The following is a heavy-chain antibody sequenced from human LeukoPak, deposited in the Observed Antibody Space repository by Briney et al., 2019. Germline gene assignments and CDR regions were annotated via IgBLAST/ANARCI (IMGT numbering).Heavy chain of an antibody. D-gene: IGHD2-15*01. CDR2: ISGSGGTT. V-gene: IGHV3-23*01. CDR3: AKGVEFCSGGSCYPPGDWFDS. Sequence: QTGGSLRLSCAASGFTFSSYAMTWVRQAPGKGLEWVSGISGSGGTTYYADFVKGRFTISRDNSKNTLYLQMNSLRAEDTAVYYCAKGVEFCSGGSCYPPGDWFDSWGQGTPVTVSS. J-gene: IGHJ5*01. CDR1: GFTFSSYA.